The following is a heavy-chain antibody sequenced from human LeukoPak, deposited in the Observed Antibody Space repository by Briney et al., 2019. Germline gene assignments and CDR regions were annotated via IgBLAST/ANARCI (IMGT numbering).Heavy chain of an antibody. J-gene: IGHJ5*02. Sequence: SETLSLTCTVSGGSISSYYWSWIRQPPGKGLEWIGYIYYSGSTNYNPSLKSRVTISVDTSKNQFSLKLSSVTAADTAVYYCARVISFWSGPLNNWFDPWGQGTLVTVSS. CDR2: IYYSGST. D-gene: IGHD3-3*01. CDR1: GGSISSYY. CDR3: ARVISFWSGPLNNWFDP. V-gene: IGHV4-59*01.